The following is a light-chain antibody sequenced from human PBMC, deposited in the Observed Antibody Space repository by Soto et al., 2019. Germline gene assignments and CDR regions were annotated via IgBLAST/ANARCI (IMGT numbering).Light chain of an antibody. CDR2: KAS. CDR1: QTINNW. V-gene: IGKV1-5*03. CDR3: QQYHNYPWT. Sequence: DIPMTQSPSTLSASVGDRVTITCRASQTINNWLAWYQQKPGKAPKLLIYKASSLEGGVSSRFSGSASGTEFTLSISSLQPDDFATFYCQQYHNYPWTFGQGTKVEI. J-gene: IGKJ1*01.